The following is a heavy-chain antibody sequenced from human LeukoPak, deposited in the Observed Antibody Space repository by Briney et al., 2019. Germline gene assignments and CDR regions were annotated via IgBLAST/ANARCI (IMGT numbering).Heavy chain of an antibody. D-gene: IGHD3-22*01. Sequence: SETLSLTCIVSGYSINSGYHWGWIRQPPGKGLEWIGSIYHSGSTYYNPSLKSRVTISIDTSKNQFSLKLSSVTAADTAVYYCARHYLYDTSGDGTYYFDYWGQGTLVTVSA. CDR1: GYSINSGYH. V-gene: IGHV4-38-2*02. CDR2: IYHSGST. CDR3: ARHYLYDTSGDGTYYFDY. J-gene: IGHJ4*02.